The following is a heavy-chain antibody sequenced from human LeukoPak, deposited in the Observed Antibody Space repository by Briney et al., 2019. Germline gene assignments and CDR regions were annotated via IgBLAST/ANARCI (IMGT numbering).Heavy chain of an antibody. Sequence: SQTLSLTCAISEDSVSRNWIRQSPSRGLEWLGRTYYRSKWYNDYAVSVKSRITINPDTSKNQFSLQLNSVTPEDTAVYYCAREWGIAVAMGMDVWGQGTTVTVSS. CDR2: TYYRSKWYN. D-gene: IGHD6-19*01. V-gene: IGHV6-1*01. CDR3: AREWGIAVAMGMDV. CDR1: EDSVS. J-gene: IGHJ6*02.